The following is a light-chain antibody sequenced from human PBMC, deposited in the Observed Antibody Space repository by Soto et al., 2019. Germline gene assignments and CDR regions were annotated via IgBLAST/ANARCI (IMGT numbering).Light chain of an antibody. CDR2: DSS. CDR3: QQRSNWPLT. J-gene: IGKJ4*01. CDR1: QTVSSF. V-gene: IGKV3-11*01. Sequence: VLTQSPATLSLSPGERATLSCRASQTVSSFLAWYQQKPGQAPRLLIHDSSDRATGIPARFSGSGSGTDFTLTISSLEHEDVEVYYCQQRSNWPLTLGGGTKVDIK.